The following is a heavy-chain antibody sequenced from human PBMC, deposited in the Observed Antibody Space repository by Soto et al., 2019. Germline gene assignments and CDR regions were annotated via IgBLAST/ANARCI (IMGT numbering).Heavy chain of an antibody. J-gene: IGHJ2*01. Sequence: QVQLQESGPGLVKPSETLSLTCTVYGGSISSYYWSWIRQPPGKGLEWIGYIYYSGSTNYNTSLKSRVTISVDTSKNQFSLKLSSVTAADTAVYYCARSEYSGYERVYWYFDLWGRGTLVTVSS. V-gene: IGHV4-59*01. D-gene: IGHD5-12*01. CDR1: GGSISSYY. CDR3: ARSEYSGYERVYWYFDL. CDR2: IYYSGST.